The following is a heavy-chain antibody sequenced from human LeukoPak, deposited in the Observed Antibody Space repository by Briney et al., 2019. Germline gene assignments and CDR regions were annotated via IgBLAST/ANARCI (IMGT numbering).Heavy chain of an antibody. D-gene: IGHD3-10*01. Sequence: PGGSLRLSCAASGFTFSSYAMSWVRQAPGRGLEWVSAISGSGGSTYYADSVKGRFTISRDNSKNTLYLQMNSLRAEDTAVYYCAKDRIRYYYGSGSYYIYAGFDYWGQGTLVTVSS. V-gene: IGHV3-23*01. CDR1: GFTFSSYA. CDR3: AKDRIRYYYGSGSYYIYAGFDY. CDR2: ISGSGGST. J-gene: IGHJ4*02.